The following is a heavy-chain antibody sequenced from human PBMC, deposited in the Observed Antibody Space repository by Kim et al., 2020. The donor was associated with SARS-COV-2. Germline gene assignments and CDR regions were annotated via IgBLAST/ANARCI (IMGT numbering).Heavy chain of an antibody. Sequence: GGSLRLSCAASGFTFSSYEMNWVRQAPGKGLEWVSYISSSGSTIYYADSVKGLFTISRDNAKNSLYLQMNSLRAEDTAVYYCAREWAVAGKQLIDYWGQGTLVTVSS. CDR1: GFTFSSYE. J-gene: IGHJ4*02. CDR3: AREWAVAGKQLIDY. D-gene: IGHD6-19*01. V-gene: IGHV3-48*03. CDR2: ISSSGSTI.